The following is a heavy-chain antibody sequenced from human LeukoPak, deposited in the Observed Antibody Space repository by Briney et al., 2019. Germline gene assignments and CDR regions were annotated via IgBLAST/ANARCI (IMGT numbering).Heavy chain of an antibody. CDR1: GFTFSIFA. D-gene: IGHD5-18*01. CDR2: ISGRGGST. Sequence: GGSLRLSCAASGFTFSIFAMSWVRQAPGKGLEWVSAISGRGGSTYYADSVKGRFTISRDNSKNTVSLQMNSLRAEDTAVYYCAKEVSSYGPFDSWGQGTLVTVSS. V-gene: IGHV3-23*01. CDR3: AKEVSSYGPFDS. J-gene: IGHJ4*02.